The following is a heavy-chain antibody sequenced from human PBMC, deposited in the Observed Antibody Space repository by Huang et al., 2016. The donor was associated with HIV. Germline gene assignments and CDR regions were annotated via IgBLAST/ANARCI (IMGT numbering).Heavy chain of an antibody. D-gene: IGHD5-18*01. V-gene: IGHV3-53*01. CDR2: RYHGVKA. CDR1: GFTVNSNY. CDR3: ARGRYGTPNA. J-gene: IGHJ5*02. Sequence: EVPLVESGGGLVQPGGSLRLSCAASGFTVNSNYMTWVRQAPGKGLEWVALRYHGVKAHYADSVKGRFTISGDISQNTVFLQMSSLRVEDTAVYYCARGRYGTPNAWGQGTLVTVSS.